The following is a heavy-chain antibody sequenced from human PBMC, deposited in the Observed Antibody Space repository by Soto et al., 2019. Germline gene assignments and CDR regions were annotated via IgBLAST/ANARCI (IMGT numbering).Heavy chain of an antibody. J-gene: IGHJ6*02. CDR2: IFHNGNT. V-gene: IGHV4-4*02. CDR1: GGSISSSNW. CDR3: ASRSYAMDI. Sequence: QVQLQESGPGLVKPSGTLSLTCAVSGGSISSSNWWSWVRQPPGKGLEWIGEIFHNGNTYSNPSLTGRLTMSADKSKNQFSLNLNSVTAADTAVYYCASRSYAMDIWGQGTTVTVSS. D-gene: IGHD3-16*02.